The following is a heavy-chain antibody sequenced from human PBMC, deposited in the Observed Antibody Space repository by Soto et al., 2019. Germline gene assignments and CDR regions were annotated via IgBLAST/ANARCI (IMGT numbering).Heavy chain of an antibody. CDR1: GYTFASHG. V-gene: IGHV1-18*01. CDR2: SNTDNDKT. D-gene: IGHD7-27*01. J-gene: IGHJ4*02. CDR3: ARVPGGRPGFDY. Sequence: QGQLVPAGPDVKKPWASVKVSFDTSGYTFASHGLSWVRQAPGQGLEWIGCSNTDNDKTYYPQKFQGRVTMTTDTSTRTGCLELRSLTSDYTAVYFCARVPGGRPGFDYWGQGSLVTVSS.